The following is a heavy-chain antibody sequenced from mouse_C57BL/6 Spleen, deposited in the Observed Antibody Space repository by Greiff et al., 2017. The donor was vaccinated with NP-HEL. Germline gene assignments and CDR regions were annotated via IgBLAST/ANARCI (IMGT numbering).Heavy chain of an antibody. D-gene: IGHD1-1*01. CDR1: GYTFTDYY. Sequence: VQLQQSGPELVKPGASVKISCKASGYTFTDYYMNWVKQSHGKSLEWIGDINPNNGGTSYNQKFKGKATLTVDKSSSTAYMELRSLTSEDSAVYYCARDDYYGSSDYAMDYWGQGTSVTVSS. CDR3: ARDDYYGSSDYAMDY. J-gene: IGHJ4*01. V-gene: IGHV1-26*01. CDR2: INPNNGGT.